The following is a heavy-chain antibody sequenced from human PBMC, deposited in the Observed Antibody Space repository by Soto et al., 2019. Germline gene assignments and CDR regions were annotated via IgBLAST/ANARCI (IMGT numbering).Heavy chain of an antibody. D-gene: IGHD3-3*01. J-gene: IGHJ4*02. CDR1: GGSISSGGYS. V-gene: IGHV4-30-2*01. CDR2: IYHSGST. CDR3: ARVSRDLRFLEWLYFDY. Sequence: QLQLQESGSGLVKPSQTLSLTCAVSGGSISSGGYSWSWIRQPPGKGLEWIGYIYHSGSTYYNPSLQSRVTISVDRSKNQFSLKLSSVTAADTAVYYCARVSRDLRFLEWLYFDYWGQGTLVTVSS.